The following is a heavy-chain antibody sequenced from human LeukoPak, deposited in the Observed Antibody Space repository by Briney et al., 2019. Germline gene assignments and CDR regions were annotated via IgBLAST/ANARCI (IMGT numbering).Heavy chain of an antibody. CDR3: ATDRKVGTWDPRFNY. J-gene: IGHJ4*02. CDR1: GLTVTNNY. D-gene: IGHD4-23*01. V-gene: IGHV3-66*01. CDR2: LYSDGDT. Sequence: GGSLRLSCAASGLTVTNNYWHWVRQPPGKGPEWISILYSDGDTKYADSVKGRFTISRDNAKSSLYLQMNSLRAEDTAIYYCATDRKVGTWDPRFNYWGQGTLVTVSS.